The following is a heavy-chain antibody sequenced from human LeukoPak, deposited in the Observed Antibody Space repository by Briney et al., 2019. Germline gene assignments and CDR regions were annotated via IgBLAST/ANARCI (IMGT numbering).Heavy chain of an antibody. CDR3: AKVSGGLPAALIDY. J-gene: IGHJ4*02. Sequence: AGGSLRLSCAASGFTFSTYAMSWVRQAPGKGLEWVSAISGSGGSTYYADSVKGRFTISRDNSKNTLYLQMNSLRAEDTAVYYCAKVSGGLPAALIDYWGQGTLVTVSS. V-gene: IGHV3-23*01. CDR1: GFTFSTYA. CDR2: ISGSGGST. D-gene: IGHD6-13*01.